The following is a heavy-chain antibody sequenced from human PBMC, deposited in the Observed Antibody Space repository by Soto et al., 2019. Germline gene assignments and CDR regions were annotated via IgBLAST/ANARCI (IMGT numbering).Heavy chain of an antibody. V-gene: IGHV3-30-3*01. Sequence: QVQLVESGGGVVQPGRSLRLSCAASGFTFSDYALHWVRQAPGEGLEWLAVISYDGTNEYYADSVKGRFTISRDDSKNTLFLQVNNLRPEDTAVYYCARALAKYCTTDVCYGLDSWGQGTLVTVSS. J-gene: IGHJ4*02. CDR3: ARALAKYCTTDVCYGLDS. CDR2: ISYDGTNE. D-gene: IGHD2-8*01. CDR1: GFTFSDYA.